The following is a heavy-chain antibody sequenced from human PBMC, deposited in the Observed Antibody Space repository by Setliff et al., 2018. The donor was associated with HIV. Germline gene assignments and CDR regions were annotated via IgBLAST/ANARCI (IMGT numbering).Heavy chain of an antibody. CDR2: IYHNGNT. CDR3: ARVVPVGGNDY. Sequence: SETLSLTCTVSSYSISSGYFWGWIRQPPGKGLEWIGTIYHNGNTYYNPSLKSRVTISVDTSKNQFSLKLSSVTAADTAMYYCARVVPVGGNDYWGQGTLFTVSS. V-gene: IGHV4-38-2*02. D-gene: IGHD6-19*01. CDR1: SYSISSGYF. J-gene: IGHJ4*02.